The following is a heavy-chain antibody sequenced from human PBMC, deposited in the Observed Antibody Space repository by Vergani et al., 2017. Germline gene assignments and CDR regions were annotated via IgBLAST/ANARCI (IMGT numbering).Heavy chain of an antibody. CDR1: GGTFSSYA. D-gene: IGHD3-22*01. V-gene: IGHV1-69*18. J-gene: IGHJ4*02. Sequence: QVQLVQSGAEVKKPGSSVKVSCKASGGTFSSYAISWVRQAPGQGLEWMGRIIPIFGTANYAQKFQGRVTITADESTSTAYMELSSLRSEDTAVYYCAWDLFGLNYDSSGYYYWGQGTLVTVSS. CDR3: AWDLFGLNYDSSGYYY. CDR2: IIPIFGTA.